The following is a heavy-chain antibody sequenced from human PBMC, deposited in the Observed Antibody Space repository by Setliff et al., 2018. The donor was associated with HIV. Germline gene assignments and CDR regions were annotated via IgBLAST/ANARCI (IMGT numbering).Heavy chain of an antibody. Sequence: SETLSLTCTVSGGSISSYYWSWIRQPPGKGLEWIGYIYYSGSTNYNPSLSSRVTISVDTSTNQFSLRLSSVTAADTAVYYCARQGFGAVAGTMDGWGKGTTVTVSS. V-gene: IGHV4-59*08. CDR3: ARQGFGAVAGTMDG. J-gene: IGHJ6*04. CDR1: GGSISSYY. CDR2: IYYSGST. D-gene: IGHD6-19*01.